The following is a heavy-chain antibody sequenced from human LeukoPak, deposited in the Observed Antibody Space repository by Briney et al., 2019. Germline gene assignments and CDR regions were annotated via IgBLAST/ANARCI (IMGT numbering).Heavy chain of an antibody. CDR1: AGSIRNYY. CDR2: VYYSGST. V-gene: IGHV4-59*01. CDR3: ARGPLGFCTTSGCSTDAFDI. Sequence: SETLSLTCTVSAGSIRNYYWSWIRQPPGQGLEWMGYVYYSGSTDYNPSLQSRVTISVDIPKKHFSLKLTSVTAADTAVYYCARGPLGFCTTSGCSTDAFDIWGQGTMVTVSS. D-gene: IGHD2-2*02. J-gene: IGHJ3*02.